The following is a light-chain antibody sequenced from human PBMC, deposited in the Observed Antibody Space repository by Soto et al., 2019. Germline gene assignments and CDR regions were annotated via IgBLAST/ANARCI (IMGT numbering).Light chain of an antibody. CDR2: AAS. J-gene: IGKJ2*01. Sequence: IQLTQSPSSLSASVGDRVTITCRASQGISSYLAWYQQKPGKAPKLLIYAASTLQSGVPSRFRGSGSGTDFTLPISSLQPEDFASYYCQQLNSYPRTFGQGTKLEIK. CDR1: QGISSY. CDR3: QQLNSYPRT. V-gene: IGKV1-9*01.